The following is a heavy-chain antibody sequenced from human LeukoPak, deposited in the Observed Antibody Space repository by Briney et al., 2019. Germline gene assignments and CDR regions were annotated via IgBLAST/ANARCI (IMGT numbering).Heavy chain of an antibody. CDR3: ARGDYSSGYVAY. D-gene: IGHD5-18*01. V-gene: IGHV3-30*03. Sequence: GGSLRLSCAASGFTFSSHGMHWVRQAPGKGLEWVAVIANDGRGKKYADSVKGPFTVSRDNSKNTLFLRMNSLRGEDTAVYYCARGDYSSGYVAYWGQGTLVTVSS. CDR1: GFTFSSHG. J-gene: IGHJ4*02. CDR2: IANDGRGK.